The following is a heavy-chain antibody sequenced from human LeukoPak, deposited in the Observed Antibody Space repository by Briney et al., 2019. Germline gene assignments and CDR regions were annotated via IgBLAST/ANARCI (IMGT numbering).Heavy chain of an antibody. V-gene: IGHV3-23*01. D-gene: IGHD6-13*01. CDR2: ISGSDGGT. CDR3: AKGDAGYSSSWFDY. J-gene: IGHJ4*02. CDR1: GFTFSSYA. Sequence: PGGSLRLSCAASGFTFSSYAMSWVRQAPGKGLEWVSAISGSDGGTYCADSVKGRFTISRDNSKNTLYLQMNSLRADGTALYYCAKGDAGYSSSWFDYWGQGTLVTVSS.